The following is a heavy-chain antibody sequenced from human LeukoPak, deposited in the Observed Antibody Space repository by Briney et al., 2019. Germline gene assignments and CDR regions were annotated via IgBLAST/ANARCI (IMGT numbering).Heavy chain of an antibody. D-gene: IGHD3-9*01. CDR1: GGSIRSSDYY. CDR3: ARASGVLPSFEWANWFDT. Sequence: SETLSLTCTVSGGSIRSSDYYWAWIRQPPGRGLEWIGTIHYSGSTFYKPPLKSRITVSACTSRNQFYMHLSSVPAADPAVYYCARASGVLPSFEWANWFDTWGQGSLVTVSS. J-gene: IGHJ5*02. V-gene: IGHV4-39*01. CDR2: IHYSGST.